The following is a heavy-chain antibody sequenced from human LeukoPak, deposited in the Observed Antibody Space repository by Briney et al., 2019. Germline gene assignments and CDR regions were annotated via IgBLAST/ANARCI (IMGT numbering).Heavy chain of an antibody. J-gene: IGHJ3*01. CDR1: GGSISSNFY. CDR3: AISIGYSYGDDAFDV. CDR2: MYPPLYHGGNT. Sequence: SETLSLTCAVSGGSISSNFYWGWVRQSPGIGLQWIATMYPPLYHGGNTFYSPSLKSRVTMPLDKSQNQFSLKLHSVTATDTAVYYCAISIGYSYGDDAFDVWGPGTGVTASS. D-gene: IGHD5-18*01. V-gene: IGHV4-38-2*01.